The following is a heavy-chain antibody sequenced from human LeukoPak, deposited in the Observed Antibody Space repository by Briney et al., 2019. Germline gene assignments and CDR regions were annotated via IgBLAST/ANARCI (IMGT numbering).Heavy chain of an antibody. J-gene: IGHJ4*02. V-gene: IGHV3-30*18. Sequence: GRSLRLSCAASGFTFSSYGMHWVRQAPGKGLEWVAVISYDGSNKYYADSVKGRFTISRDNSKNTLYLQMNSLRAEDTAVYYCANLSNYWGQGTLVTVSS. CDR2: ISYDGSNK. CDR1: GFTFSSYG. D-gene: IGHD3-9*01. CDR3: ANLSNY.